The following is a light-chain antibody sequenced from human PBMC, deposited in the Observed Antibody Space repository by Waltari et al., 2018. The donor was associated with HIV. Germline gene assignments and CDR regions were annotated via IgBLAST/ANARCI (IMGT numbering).Light chain of an antibody. V-gene: IGLV2-14*01. J-gene: IGLJ1*01. CDR3: SSYTSTTTSYV. CDR2: EVS. Sequence: QSALTQPASVSGSPGQSITISCTGTTSDVGAYHYVSWYQQYPGKAPKLMIYEVSNRPSGVSNRFSGSKSGNTASLTISGLQAEDEADYYCSSYTSTTTSYVFGTGTKVTVL. CDR1: TSDVGAYHY.